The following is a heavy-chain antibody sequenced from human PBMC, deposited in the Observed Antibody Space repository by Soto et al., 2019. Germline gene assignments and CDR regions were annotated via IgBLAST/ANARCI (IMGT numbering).Heavy chain of an antibody. V-gene: IGHV4-34*01. D-gene: IGHD4-4*01. Sequence: QVQLQQWGAGLLKPSETLSLTCAVYGGSFSGYYWSWIRQPPGKGLEWMGEINHSGSTNYNPSLKCRVTISVDTSKNQFSLKLSSVTAADTAVYYCARSRAPHLTKYYFDYWGQGTLVTVSS. CDR2: INHSGST. CDR1: GGSFSGYY. CDR3: ARSRAPHLTKYYFDY. J-gene: IGHJ4*02.